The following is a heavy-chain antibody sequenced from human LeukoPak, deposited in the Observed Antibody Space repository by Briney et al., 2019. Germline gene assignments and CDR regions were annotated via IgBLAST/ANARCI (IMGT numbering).Heavy chain of an antibody. J-gene: IGHJ4*02. CDR2: INHIGST. Sequence: SETLSLTCAVSGGSISSVGYSRGWIRQPPGKGLEWIGYINHIGSTYYNPSLKSRVTISVDRSKNQFSLNLSSVTAADTAVYYCARGVVVVVAATGFYFDYWGQGALVTVSS. CDR3: ARGVVVVVAATGFYFDY. CDR1: GGSISSVGYS. V-gene: IGHV4-30-2*01. D-gene: IGHD2-15*01.